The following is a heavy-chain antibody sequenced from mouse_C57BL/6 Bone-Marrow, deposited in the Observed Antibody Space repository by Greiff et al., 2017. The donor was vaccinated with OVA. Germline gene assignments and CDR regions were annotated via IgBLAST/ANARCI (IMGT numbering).Heavy chain of an antibody. CDR3: AREDGYKLHV. CDR2: IYPGSGST. CDR1: GYTFTSYW. V-gene: IGHV1-55*01. Sequence: VQLQQPGAELVKPGASVKMSCKASGYTFTSYWITWVKQRPGQGLEWIGDIYPGSGSTNSHEKFKSKATLTVDTSSSTACMQLSSLTSEDSAVYYCAREDGYKLHVWGTGTTVTVSS. J-gene: IGHJ1*03. D-gene: IGHD2-3*01.